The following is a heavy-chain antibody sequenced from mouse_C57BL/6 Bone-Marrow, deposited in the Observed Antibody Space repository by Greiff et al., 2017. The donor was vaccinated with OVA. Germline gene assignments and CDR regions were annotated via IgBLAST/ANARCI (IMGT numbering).Heavy chain of an antibody. J-gene: IGHJ2*01. CDR3: ARCPAQATLDY. Sequence: VQLQQSGPELVKPGASVKISCKASGYTFTDYYMNWVKQSHGKSLEWIGDINPNNGGTSYNQKFKGKATLTVDKSSSTAYMELRSLTSEDSAVYYCARCPAQATLDYWGQGTTLTVSS. CDR2: INPNNGGT. CDR1: GYTFTDYY. V-gene: IGHV1-26*01. D-gene: IGHD3-2*02.